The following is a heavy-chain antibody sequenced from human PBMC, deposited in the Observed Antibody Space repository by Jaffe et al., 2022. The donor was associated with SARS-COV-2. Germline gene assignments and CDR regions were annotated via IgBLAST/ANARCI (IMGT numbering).Heavy chain of an antibody. J-gene: IGHJ4*02. CDR2: VSGNGYTT. D-gene: IGHD2-15*01. CDR1: GFSFSIYA. V-gene: IGHV3-23*01. CDR3: AKAAHGYCSGGSCYSVYDY. Sequence: EVQLLESGGGLLQPGGSLRLSCAASGFSFSIYAMTWVRQAPGKGLEWVSTVSGNGYTTYYADSVRGRFTISRDNSENTLYLQMNSLRAEDTAVYFCAKAAHGYCSGGSCYSVYDYWGQGTLVTVSS.